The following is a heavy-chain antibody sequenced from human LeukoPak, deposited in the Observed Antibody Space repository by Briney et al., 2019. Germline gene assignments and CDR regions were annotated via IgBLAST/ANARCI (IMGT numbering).Heavy chain of an antibody. V-gene: IGHV4-34*01. CDR1: GGSFSGYY. CDR2: INHSGST. CDR3: ARHVRATTGQAGPPNYYYGMDV. Sequence: SETQSLTCAGYGGSFSGYYWSWIRQPPGKGLEWIGEINHSGSTNYNPSLKSRVTISVDTSKNQFSLKLSSVTAADTAVYYCARHVRATTGQAGPPNYYYGMDVWGQGTTVTVSS. D-gene: IGHD6-13*01. J-gene: IGHJ6*02.